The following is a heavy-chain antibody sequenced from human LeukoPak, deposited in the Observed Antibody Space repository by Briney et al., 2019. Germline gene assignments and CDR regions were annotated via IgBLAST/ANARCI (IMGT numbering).Heavy chain of an antibody. CDR2: ISGSGGST. D-gene: IGHD6-19*01. V-gene: IGHV3-23*01. CDR3: AKDSRFDTAVAGTDFDY. CDR1: GFTFSSYA. J-gene: IGHJ4*02. Sequence: GGSLRLSCAASGFTFSSYAMSWVRQAPGKGLEWVSAISGSGGSTYYADSVKGRFTISRDNSKNTLYLQMNSLRAEDTAVYYCAKDSRFDTAVAGTDFDYWGQGTLVTVSS.